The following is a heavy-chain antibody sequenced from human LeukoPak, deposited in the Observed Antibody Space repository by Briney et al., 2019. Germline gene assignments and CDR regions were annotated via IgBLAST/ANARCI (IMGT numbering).Heavy chain of an antibody. Sequence: NPSETLSLTCTVSGGSISSYDWTWIRQPPGKGLEWIGYIDYSGSANYHPSLKSRVTISIDTSKNQFSLKLNSVTAADTAVYYCARDLVGYYHYYMDVWGKGTTVTVAS. V-gene: IGHV4-59*01. CDR2: IDYSGSA. D-gene: IGHD6-6*01. J-gene: IGHJ6*03. CDR3: ARDLVGYYHYYMDV. CDR1: GGSISSYD.